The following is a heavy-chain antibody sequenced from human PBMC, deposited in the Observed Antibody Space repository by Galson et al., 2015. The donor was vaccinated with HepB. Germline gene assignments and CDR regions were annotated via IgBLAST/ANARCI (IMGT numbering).Heavy chain of an antibody. CDR3: ARDVADYGDYVGP. CDR2: ISSSSYI. V-gene: IGHV3-21*01. J-gene: IGHJ5*02. Sequence: SLRLSCAASGFTFSSYSMNWVRQAPGKGLEWVSSISSSSYIYYAGSVKGRFTISRDNAKNSLYLQMNSLRAEDTAVYYCARDVADYGDYVGPWGQGSLVTVSS. D-gene: IGHD4-17*01. CDR1: GFTFSSYS.